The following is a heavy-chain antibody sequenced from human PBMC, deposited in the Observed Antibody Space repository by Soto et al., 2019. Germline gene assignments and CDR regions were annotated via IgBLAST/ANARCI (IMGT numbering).Heavy chain of an antibody. V-gene: IGHV1-46*01. CDR2: INPSGGST. D-gene: IGHD6-13*01. CDR3: AGGKQQLVRGGWFDS. CDR1: GYTFTSYY. J-gene: IGHJ5*01. Sequence: QVQLVQSGAEVKKPGASVKVSCKASGYTFTSYYMHWVRQAPGQGLEWMGIINPSGGSTSYAQKSQGRVNLAGDTPTRTVYIALSSLSAEDTAVDYCAGGKQQLVRGGWFDSGGQGTLVTVSS.